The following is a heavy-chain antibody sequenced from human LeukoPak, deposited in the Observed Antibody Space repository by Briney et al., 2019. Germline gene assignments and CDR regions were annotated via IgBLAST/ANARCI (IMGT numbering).Heavy chain of an antibody. D-gene: IGHD3-22*01. CDR1: GFTVSSNY. J-gene: IGHJ4*02. CDR2: IYNTGST. V-gene: IGHV3-66*04. CDR3: ARRAGDYSHPYDY. Sequence: GGSLRLSCAASGFTVSSNYMSWVRQAPGKGLEWVSVIYNTGSTYYADSVKGRFTISRDNSKNTLYLQMNSLRAEDTAVYYCARRAGDYSHPYDYWGQGILVTVSS.